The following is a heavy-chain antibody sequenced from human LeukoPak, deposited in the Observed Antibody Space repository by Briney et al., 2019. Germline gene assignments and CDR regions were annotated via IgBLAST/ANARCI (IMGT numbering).Heavy chain of an antibody. CDR3: ARDHLSGSTSGYYYYGMDV. CDR1: GFTFSSYG. V-gene: IGHV3-33*01. D-gene: IGHD1-26*01. Sequence: PGRSLRLSCAASGFTFSSYGMHWVRQAPGKGLEGVAVIWYDGSNKYYADSVKGRFTISTDNSKNTLYLKMNSLRAEDTAVYYCARDHLSGSTSGYYYYGMDVWGQGTTVTVSS. CDR2: IWYDGSNK. J-gene: IGHJ6*02.